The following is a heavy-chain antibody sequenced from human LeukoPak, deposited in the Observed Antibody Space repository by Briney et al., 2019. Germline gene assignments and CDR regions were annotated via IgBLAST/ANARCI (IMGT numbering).Heavy chain of an antibody. D-gene: IGHD5-18*01. CDR3: AREYTAMAYDY. Sequence: GALRLSCAASGFTFSSYSMNWVRQAPGKGLEWVSIINDGGGNTYYADSVKGRFTISRDNARNSLFLQMNNLRVDDSAVYYCAREYTAMAYDYRGQGNLVTVSS. J-gene: IGHJ4*02. CDR2: INDGGGNT. V-gene: IGHV3-21*01. CDR1: GFTFSSYS.